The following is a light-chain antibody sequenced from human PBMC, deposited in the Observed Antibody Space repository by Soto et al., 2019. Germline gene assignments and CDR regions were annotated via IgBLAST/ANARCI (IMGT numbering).Light chain of an antibody. CDR2: EVN. CDR3: SSYAGSSNV. V-gene: IGLV2-8*01. J-gene: IGLJ1*01. CDR1: SSDVGGYNY. Sequence: QSVLTQPPSASGSPGQSVAISCTGTSSDVGGYNYVSWYQQHPGKAPKLMIYEVNKRPSGVPDRFSGSKSGNTASLTVSGLQAEDDADYYCSSYAGSSNVFGTRTKVTVL.